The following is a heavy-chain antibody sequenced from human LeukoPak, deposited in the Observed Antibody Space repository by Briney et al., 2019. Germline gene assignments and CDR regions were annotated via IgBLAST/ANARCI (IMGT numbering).Heavy chain of an antibody. J-gene: IGHJ3*01. V-gene: IGHV3-74*01. CDR1: GFTFSSYW. CDR3: ARVQYSRGGGDFAFDL. CDR2: IDIDGSST. Sequence: GGSLRLSCAASGFTFSSYWMHWVRQAPGKGLVWVSRIDIDGSSTNYADSVKGRFTISRDNAKSTLFLQMNSLRAEDTAVYFCARVQYSRGGGDFAFDLWGQGTMVTVSS. D-gene: IGHD6-19*01.